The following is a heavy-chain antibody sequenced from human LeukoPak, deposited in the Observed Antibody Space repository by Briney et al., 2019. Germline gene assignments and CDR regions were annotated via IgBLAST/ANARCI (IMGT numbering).Heavy chain of an antibody. CDR3: TTARRERSCYDFGSYYFDY. CDR2: IKSKTDGGTT. Sequence: GGSLRLSCAAPGFTFSNAWMSWVRQAPGKGLEWVGRIKSKTDGGTTDYAPPVKGRFTISRDDSKNTLYLQMNSLKPEDTAVYYCTTARRERSCYDFGSYYFDYWGQGTLVTVSS. CDR1: GFTFSNAW. D-gene: IGHD5-12*01. V-gene: IGHV3-15*01. J-gene: IGHJ4*02.